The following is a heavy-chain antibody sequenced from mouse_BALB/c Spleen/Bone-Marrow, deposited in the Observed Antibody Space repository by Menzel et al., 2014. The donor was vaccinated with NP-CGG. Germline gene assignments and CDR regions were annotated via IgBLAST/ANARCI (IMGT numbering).Heavy chain of an antibody. CDR3: ARVRDNRHFDV. Sequence: EVKLVESGPELEKPGASVKISCKASGYSFTGYNMNWVKQSNGKSLEWIGNIDPYYGGTTYNQKFKGKATLTVDKSSSKAYMQLKSVTSEDYAVYYCARVRDNRHFDVWGAGTTVTVSS. V-gene: IGHV1-39*01. J-gene: IGHJ1*01. CDR1: GYSFTGYN. D-gene: IGHD3-3*01. CDR2: IDPYYGGT.